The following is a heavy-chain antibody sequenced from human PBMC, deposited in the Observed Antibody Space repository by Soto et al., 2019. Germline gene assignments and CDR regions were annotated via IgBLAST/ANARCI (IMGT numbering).Heavy chain of an antibody. CDR3: AKDRRNSGFQDY. Sequence: EVQLLESGGGLVQPGGSLRLSCAASGFSFSSDAMGWVRQAPGKGLDWVSVISGSGGNTYTADSVKGRFTISRDNSKNTLYLQMNSLRAEDTAVYYCAKDRRNSGFQDYWGQGTLVTVSS. CDR1: GFSFSSDA. J-gene: IGHJ4*02. V-gene: IGHV3-23*01. D-gene: IGHD6-19*01. CDR2: ISGSGGNT.